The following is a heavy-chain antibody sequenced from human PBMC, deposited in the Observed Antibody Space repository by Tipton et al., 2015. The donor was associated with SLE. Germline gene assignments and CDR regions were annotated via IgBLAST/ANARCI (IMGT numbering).Heavy chain of an antibody. Sequence: TLSLTCTVSGGSISSYYWSWIRQPPGKGLEWIGYIYYSGSTYYNPSLKSRVTISVDTSKNQFSLKLSSVTAADTAVYYCAGGGYGDPFDYWGQGTLVTVSS. V-gene: IGHV4-59*06. D-gene: IGHD4-17*01. J-gene: IGHJ4*02. CDR3: AGGGYGDPFDY. CDR1: GGSISSYY. CDR2: IYYSGST.